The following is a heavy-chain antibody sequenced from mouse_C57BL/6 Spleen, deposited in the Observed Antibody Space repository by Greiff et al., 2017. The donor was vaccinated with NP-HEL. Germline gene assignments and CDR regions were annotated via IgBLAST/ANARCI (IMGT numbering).Heavy chain of an antibody. V-gene: IGHV1-64*01. D-gene: IGHD3-2*02. CDR2: IHPNSGST. Sequence: QVQLQQPGAELVKPGASVKLSCKASGYTFTSYWMHWVKQRPGQGLEWIGMIHPNSGSTNYNEKFKSKATLTVDKSSSTAYMQLSSLTSEDSAVYYCARSSEAQATYNAMDYWGQGTSVTVSS. CDR1: GYTFTSYW. J-gene: IGHJ4*01. CDR3: ARSSEAQATYNAMDY.